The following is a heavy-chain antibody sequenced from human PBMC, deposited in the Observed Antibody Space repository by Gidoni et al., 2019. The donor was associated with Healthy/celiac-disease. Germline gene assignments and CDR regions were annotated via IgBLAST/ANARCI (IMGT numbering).Heavy chain of an antibody. CDR1: GFTFSSYA. J-gene: IGHJ3*02. CDR3: AKEEPRYSSGWYKDAFDI. V-gene: IGHV3-23*01. D-gene: IGHD6-19*01. Sequence: EVQLLESGGGLVQPGGSLRLSCAASGFTFSSYAMSWVRQAPGKGLEWVSAISGSGGSTYYADSVEGRFTISRDNSKNTLYLQMNSLRAEDTAVYYCAKEEPRYSSGWYKDAFDIWGQGTMVTVSS. CDR2: ISGSGGST.